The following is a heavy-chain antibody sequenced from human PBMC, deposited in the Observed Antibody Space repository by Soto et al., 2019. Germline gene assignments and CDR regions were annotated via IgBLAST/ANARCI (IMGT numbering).Heavy chain of an antibody. CDR3: AGGDSLPYSSLSADH. CDR2: ISGYNGNT. CDR1: GYTFSTYG. J-gene: IGHJ4*02. D-gene: IGHD4-4*01. V-gene: IGHV1-18*01. Sequence: QVQLEQSGAEVKKPGASVKVSCKTSGYTFSTYGVTWVRQAPGQGLEWMGWISGYNGNTNYAQKLQGRVTVTADTSTNTAYIELRSLRSDDTAVYYCAGGDSLPYSSLSADHGGQGTLVIGSS.